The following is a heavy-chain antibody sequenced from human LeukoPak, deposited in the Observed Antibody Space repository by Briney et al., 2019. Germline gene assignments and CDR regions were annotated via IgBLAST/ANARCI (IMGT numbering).Heavy chain of an antibody. V-gene: IGHV4-34*01. J-gene: IGHJ4*02. CDR1: GGSFSGYY. Sequence: SETLSLTCAVYGGSFSGYYWSWIRQPPGKGLEWIGEISHSGSTNYNPSLKSRVTISVDTSKNQFSLKLSSVTAADTAVYHCARGRTYDYWGQGTLVTVSS. CDR3: ARGRTYDY. CDR2: ISHSGST.